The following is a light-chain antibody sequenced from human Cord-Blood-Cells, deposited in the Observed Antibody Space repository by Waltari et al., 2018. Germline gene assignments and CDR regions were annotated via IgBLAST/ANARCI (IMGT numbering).Light chain of an antibody. CDR1: ELAKKY. Sequence: SYELTQPSSVSVSPGQTARITCSGDELAKKYARWFQQTPGQAPVLVIYKDSERPSGIPERFSGSSSGTTVTLTISGAQVEDEADYYCYSAADNNLGVFGGGTKLTVL. CDR3: YSAADNNLGV. V-gene: IGLV3-27*01. CDR2: KDS. J-gene: IGLJ3*02.